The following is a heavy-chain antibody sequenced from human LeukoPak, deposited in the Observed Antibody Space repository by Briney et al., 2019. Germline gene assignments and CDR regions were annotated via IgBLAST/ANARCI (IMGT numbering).Heavy chain of an antibody. CDR1: GFRFSSFG. CDR3: ERGSDYSGNGNGDWFDP. Sequence: ASVNVSCKASGFRFSSFGVSWVRQAPGQGLEWMGWISTYFGVTHYAEKFEDRVTMTIDTSTTTAYMELRRLRYDDTDVYYCERGSDYSGNGNGDWFDPWGQGTVVTVSS. D-gene: IGHD4-11*01. J-gene: IGHJ5*02. V-gene: IGHV1-18*04. CDR2: ISTYFGVT.